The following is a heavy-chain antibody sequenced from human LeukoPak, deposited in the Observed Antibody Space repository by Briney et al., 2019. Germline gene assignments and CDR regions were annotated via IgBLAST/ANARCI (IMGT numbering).Heavy chain of an antibody. J-gene: IGHJ4*02. CDR2: IYYNGDT. CDR1: GGSISSYY. Sequence: SETLSLTCTVSGGSISSYYWSWIRQPPGKGLEWIGYIYYNGDTDYNPSLESRVTISVDTSKNQISLKLSSVTAADTAVYYCARNTGWRTPSDYWGQGTLVTVSS. CDR3: ARNTGWRTPSDY. D-gene: IGHD6-19*01. V-gene: IGHV4-59*01.